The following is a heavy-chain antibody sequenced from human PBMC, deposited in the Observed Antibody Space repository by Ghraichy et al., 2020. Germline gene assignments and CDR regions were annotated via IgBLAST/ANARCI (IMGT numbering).Heavy chain of an antibody. CDR2: MNPNSGNT. CDR3: ARSQFGSGSYHDY. D-gene: IGHD3-10*01. V-gene: IGHV1-8*01. J-gene: IGHJ4*02. CDR1: GYTFTSYD. Sequence: ASVKVSCKASGYTFTSYDINWVRQATGQGLEWMGWMNPNSGNTGYAQKFQGRVTMTRNTSTDTAYMELSHLYSEDTAVYFCARSQFGSGSYHDYWGQGTLVTVSS.